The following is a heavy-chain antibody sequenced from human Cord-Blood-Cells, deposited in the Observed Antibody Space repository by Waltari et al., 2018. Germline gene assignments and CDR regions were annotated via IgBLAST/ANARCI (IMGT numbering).Heavy chain of an antibody. D-gene: IGHD6-6*01. V-gene: IGHV4-59*11. J-gene: IGHJ6*02. CDR1: GGSISSHY. CDR2: IYYSGST. Sequence: QVQLQESGPGLVKPSETLSLTCTVSGGSISSHYWSWIRQPPGKGLEWIGYIYYSGSTNYNPSLKSRVTISEDTSKNQFSLKLSSVTAADTAVYYCARGDSSSYYYYYGMDVWGQGTTVTVSS. CDR3: ARGDSSSYYYYYGMDV.